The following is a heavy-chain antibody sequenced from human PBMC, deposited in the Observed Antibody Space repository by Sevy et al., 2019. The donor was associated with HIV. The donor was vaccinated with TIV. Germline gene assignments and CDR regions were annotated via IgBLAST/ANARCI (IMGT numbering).Heavy chain of an antibody. V-gene: IGHV3-30*02. Sequence: GGSLRLSCAASGFTFSSYGMHWVRQAPGKGLEWVAFIRYDGTNKYYADSVKGRFTISRDNSKNTLYLQMNSLRAEDTAVYYCAKEAPSLGAFDIWGQGTMVTVSS. CDR1: GFTFSSYG. CDR2: IRYDGTNK. D-gene: IGHD2-2*01. CDR3: AKEAPSLGAFDI. J-gene: IGHJ3*02.